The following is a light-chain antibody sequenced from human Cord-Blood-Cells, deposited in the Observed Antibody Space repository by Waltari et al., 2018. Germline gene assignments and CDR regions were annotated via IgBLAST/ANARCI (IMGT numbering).Light chain of an antibody. CDR3: QQYGSSIT. Sequence: EIVSTQAPGPLSSSPGERATLSCRASQRVSSSYLAWYQQKPGQAPSLLIYGASSRATGIPDRFSGSGSGTDFTLTISRLEPEDFAVYYCQQYGSSITFGQGTRLEIK. V-gene: IGKV3-20*01. CDR1: QRVSSSY. J-gene: IGKJ5*01. CDR2: GAS.